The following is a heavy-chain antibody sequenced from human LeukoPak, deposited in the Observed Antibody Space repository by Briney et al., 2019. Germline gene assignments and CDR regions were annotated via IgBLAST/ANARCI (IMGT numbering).Heavy chain of an antibody. D-gene: IGHD4-23*01. V-gene: IGHV3-21*01. Sequence: PGGSLRLSCAASGFTFSSYSMNWVRQAPGKGLEWVSSISGNSNYISYADSVKGRFSISRDNAEDSVYLQMSSLRPEDTAVYYCARDRTSVIAPNWFDPWGQGSLVTVSS. J-gene: IGHJ5*02. CDR1: GFTFSSYS. CDR2: ISGNSNYI. CDR3: ARDRTSVIAPNWFDP.